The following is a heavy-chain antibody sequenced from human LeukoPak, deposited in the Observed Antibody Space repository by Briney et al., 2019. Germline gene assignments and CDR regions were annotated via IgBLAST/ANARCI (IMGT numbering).Heavy chain of an antibody. CDR3: ARDIATAGNFAFDY. D-gene: IGHD6-13*01. V-gene: IGHV3-13*04. CDR1: GFTFSSYD. Sequence: SGGRLRLSCAASGFTFSSYDMHWVRQATGKGLEWVSTIGSVGNTYYPGSVKGRFTISRENAKNSLYLQMNSLRAGDTAVYYCARDIATAGNFAFDYWGQGTLV. CDR2: IGSVGNT. J-gene: IGHJ4*02.